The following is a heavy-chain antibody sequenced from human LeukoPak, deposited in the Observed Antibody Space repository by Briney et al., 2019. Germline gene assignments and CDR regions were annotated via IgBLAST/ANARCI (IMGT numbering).Heavy chain of an antibody. CDR3: ARDRNGDYRDFDY. D-gene: IGHD4-17*01. CDR2: MYYSGIT. J-gene: IGHJ4*02. V-gene: IGHV4-59*01. CDR1: GASMRSFY. Sequence: SETLSLTCSVSGASMRSFYWSWIRQPPGKGLEWIGYMYYSGITNYNPSLKSRVTMSVDTSKNQFSLKLSSVTAADTAVYYCARDRNGDYRDFDYWGQGILVTVSS.